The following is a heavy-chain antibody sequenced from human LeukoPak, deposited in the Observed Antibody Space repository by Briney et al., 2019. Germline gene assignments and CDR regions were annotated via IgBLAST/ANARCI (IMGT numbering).Heavy chain of an antibody. CDR2: LTWNNGSI. CDR1: GFTFDDYA. D-gene: IGHD6-13*01. J-gene: IGHJ4*02. Sequence: SLRLSCAASGFTFDDYAMHWVRQAPGKGLEWVSGLTWNNGSIEYADSVKGRFTISRDSAKNSLYLQMNSLRAEDTAVYYCAKDLTAYSSTWYSLTFDHWGQRTLVTVSS. CDR3: AKDLTAYSSTWYSLTFDH. V-gene: IGHV3-9*01.